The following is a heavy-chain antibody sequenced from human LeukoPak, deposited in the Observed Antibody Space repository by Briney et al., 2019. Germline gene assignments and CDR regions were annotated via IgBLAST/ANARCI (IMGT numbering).Heavy chain of an antibody. Sequence: GGSLRLSCAASGFTFGTYAMSWVRQAPGKGLEWVSAISGSGGSTYYADSVKGRFTISRDNSKNTLYLQMNSLRAEDTAVYYCAKDCSGGSCYSGLYYYGMDVWGQGTTVTVSS. J-gene: IGHJ6*02. CDR1: GFTFGTYA. CDR2: ISGSGGST. CDR3: AKDCSGGSCYSGLYYYGMDV. V-gene: IGHV3-23*01. D-gene: IGHD2-15*01.